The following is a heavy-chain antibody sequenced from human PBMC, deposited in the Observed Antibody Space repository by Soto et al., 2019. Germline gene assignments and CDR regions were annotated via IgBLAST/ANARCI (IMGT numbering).Heavy chain of an antibody. Sequence: EVQLVESGGGLVKPGGSLRLSCAASGFTFSSYSMNWVRQAPGKGLEWVSSISSSSSYRYYADSVKGRFTISRDNAKKSLYLQMNSLRAEDTAVYYCARPLRYFDWETQLYQEDYYYGMDVWGQGTTVTVSS. D-gene: IGHD3-9*01. CDR2: ISSSSSYR. V-gene: IGHV3-21*01. J-gene: IGHJ6*02. CDR1: GFTFSSYS. CDR3: ARPLRYFDWETQLYQEDYYYGMDV.